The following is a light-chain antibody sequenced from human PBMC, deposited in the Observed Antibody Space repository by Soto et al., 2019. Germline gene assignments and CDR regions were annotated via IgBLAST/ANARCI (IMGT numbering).Light chain of an antibody. CDR1: QDIMKS. CDR3: QNYRYAPAT. J-gene: IGKJ1*01. V-gene: IGKV1-27*01. CDR2: AAS. Sequence: DVRMTQSPSSLTAFFGDIVTISCLASQDIMKSLAWYQQRPGGIPNVLIYAASTLRPGVPSRFSGSGSGTNFTLTISGLRPEDVATYYCQNYRYAPATFGQGTKVE.